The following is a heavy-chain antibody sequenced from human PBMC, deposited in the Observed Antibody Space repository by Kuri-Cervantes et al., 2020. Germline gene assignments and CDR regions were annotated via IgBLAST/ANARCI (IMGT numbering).Heavy chain of an antibody. J-gene: IGHJ3*02. V-gene: IGHV3-33*08. D-gene: IGHD5-12*01. CDR1: GFTFSSYA. CDR2: VWYDGSNK. Sequence: GESLKISCAASGFTFSSYAMHWVRQAPGKGLEWVAVVWYDGSNKYYADSVKGRFTISRDNSKNTLYLQMNSLRAEDTAVYYCARDLPQASMKWLRVSGPDAFDIWGQGTMVTVSS. CDR3: ARDLPQASMKWLRVSGPDAFDI.